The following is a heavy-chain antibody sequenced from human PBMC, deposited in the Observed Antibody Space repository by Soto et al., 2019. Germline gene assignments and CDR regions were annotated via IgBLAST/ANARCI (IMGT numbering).Heavy chain of an antibody. CDR2: IWYDGGNK. V-gene: IGHV3-33*01. Sequence: QVQLVESGGGVVQPGRSLRLSCAASGFTFSNYGMHWVRHAPGKGLEWVAFIWYDGGNKYYAESVKGRFTISRDNSKNTLYLQMNSLRAEDTAVYYCARDGDVNTGFGKDYWGQGTLVTVSS. CDR3: ARDGDVNTGFGKDY. CDR1: GFTFSNYG. D-gene: IGHD3-16*01. J-gene: IGHJ4*02.